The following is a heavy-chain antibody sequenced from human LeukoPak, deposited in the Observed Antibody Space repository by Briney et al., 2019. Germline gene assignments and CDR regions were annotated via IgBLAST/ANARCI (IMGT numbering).Heavy chain of an antibody. CDR2: IDPSDSET. V-gene: IGHV5-51*01. D-gene: IGHD5-18*01. Sequence: GESLKISCKASGYSFTSYWIGWVRQMPGKGLGWIGIIDPSDSETRYTPSFQGQVTISVDKSLTTADLQWNSLKASDTAMYYCARQTAMGRSGDYWGQGTLVTVSS. CDR1: GYSFTSYW. CDR3: ARQTAMGRSGDY. J-gene: IGHJ4*02.